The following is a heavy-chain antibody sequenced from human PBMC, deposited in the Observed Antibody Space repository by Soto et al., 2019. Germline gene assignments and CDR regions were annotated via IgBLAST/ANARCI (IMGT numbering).Heavy chain of an antibody. D-gene: IGHD3-10*01. Sequence: GGSLRLSCAASGFTFSDYYMSWIRQAPGKGLEWVSYISSSSSSTSYADSMKGRFTISRDNAKNSLYLQMNSLRAEDTAVYYCARYYYASGSYHYYFDYWGQGTLVIVSS. V-gene: IGHV3-11*06. CDR1: GFTFSDYY. J-gene: IGHJ4*02. CDR3: ARYYYASGSYHYYFDY. CDR2: ISSSSSST.